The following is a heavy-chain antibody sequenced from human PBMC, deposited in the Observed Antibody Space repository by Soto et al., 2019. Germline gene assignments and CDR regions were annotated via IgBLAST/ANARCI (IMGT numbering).Heavy chain of an antibody. V-gene: IGHV3-7*02. Sequence: SCAASRFTFSSYWMSWVRQAPGKGLEWVANIKKDGSEKYYVDSVKGRFTISRENAKNSLYLQMNSLRAGDTAVYYCARGKRTTVTTWYYMDVWGKGTTVTVSS. CDR2: IKKDGSEK. CDR1: RFTFSSYW. CDR3: ARGKRTTVTTWYYMDV. J-gene: IGHJ6*03. D-gene: IGHD4-4*01.